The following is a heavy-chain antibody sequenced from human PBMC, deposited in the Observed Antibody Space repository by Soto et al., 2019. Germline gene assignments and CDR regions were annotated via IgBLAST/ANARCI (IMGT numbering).Heavy chain of an antibody. CDR3: LKNPVIINAGSGWYYIVD. CDR1: GFAFSNFA. J-gene: IGHJ4*02. V-gene: IGHV3-23*01. CDR2: IGGSGGYT. D-gene: IGHD6-13*01. Sequence: EVQLLESGGALVQPGGSLRLSCAASGFAFSNFAMAWVRQAPGKGPEWVSAIGGSGGYTFYADSAEGRFTISRDDSRNTLFLQMNSLRDADPAVYYCLKNPVIINAGSGWYYIVDWCQGTLVTVSS.